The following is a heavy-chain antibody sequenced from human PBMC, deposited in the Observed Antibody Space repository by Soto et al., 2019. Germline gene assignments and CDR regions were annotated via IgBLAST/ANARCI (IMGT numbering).Heavy chain of an antibody. CDR1: GGTFSSYA. Sequence: GASVKVSCKASGGTFSSYAISWVRQAPGQGLEWMGGIIPIFGTANYAQKFQGRVTITADESTSTAYMELSSLRSEDTAVYYCVVLRFFEWEQARENWLDPWGQGTLVTVSS. CDR2: IIPIFGTA. V-gene: IGHV1-69*13. D-gene: IGHD3-3*01. J-gene: IGHJ5*02. CDR3: VVLRFFEWEQARENWLDP.